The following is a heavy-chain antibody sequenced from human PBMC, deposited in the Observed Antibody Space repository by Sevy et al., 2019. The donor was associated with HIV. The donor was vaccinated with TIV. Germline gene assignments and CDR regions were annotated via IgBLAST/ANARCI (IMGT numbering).Heavy chain of an antibody. Sequence: GGSLRLSCVGSGFTFSSYSMIWVRQAPGKGLEWLSYMNSITSTIYYADSVKGRFTISRDNAKNSVSLQMHSLRAEDTAVYYCARNGGYADYGMDVWGQGTTVTVSS. CDR1: GFTFSSYS. CDR2: MNSITSTI. D-gene: IGHD2-2*01. V-gene: IGHV3-48*01. J-gene: IGHJ6*02. CDR3: ARNGGYADYGMDV.